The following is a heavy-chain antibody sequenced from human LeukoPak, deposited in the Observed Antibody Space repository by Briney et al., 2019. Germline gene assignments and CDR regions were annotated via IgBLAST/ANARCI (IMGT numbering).Heavy chain of an antibody. J-gene: IGHJ6*02. CDR3: ARVNYDSSGYCYDGLDV. CDR1: GYTFTSYD. CDR2: MNPNSGNT. V-gene: IGHV1-8*01. Sequence: ASVKVSCKASGYTFTSYDINWVRQATGQGLEWMGWMNPNSGNTGYAQEIQGRVTMARNTSISTAYMELSSLRSEDTAIYYCARVNYDSSGYCYDGLDVWGQGTTVTVSS. D-gene: IGHD3-22*01.